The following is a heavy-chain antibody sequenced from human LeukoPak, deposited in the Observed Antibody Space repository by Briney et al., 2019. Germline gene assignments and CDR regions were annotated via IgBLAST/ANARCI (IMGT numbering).Heavy chain of an antibody. J-gene: IGHJ5*02. CDR2: ISNSGTT. D-gene: IGHD4-17*01. CDR3: ARVVRGAVTSNCFDP. V-gene: IGHV4-59*01. CDR1: GGSINDYY. Sequence: PSETLSLTCTVPGGSINDYYWTWIRQAPGKGLEWIGYISNSGTTDYNPSLKSRVTMSVDTPNNEFSLRLTSVTAADTAMYYCARVVRGAVTSNCFDPWGQGTLVTVSS.